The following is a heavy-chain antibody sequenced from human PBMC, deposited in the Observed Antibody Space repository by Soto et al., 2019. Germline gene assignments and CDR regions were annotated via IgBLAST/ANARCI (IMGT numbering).Heavy chain of an antibody. CDR3: ARSYYYYDSRGYYHPFDY. CDR1: GFTFADHA. V-gene: IGHV3-9*01. J-gene: IGHJ4*01. Sequence: GGSLRLSCVVSGFTFADHAMHWVRQAPGKGLEWVSGISWHSGDIGYADSVKGRFTISRDNAKNSLYLQMNSLRVEGTAFYYCARSYYYYDSRGYYHPFDYSGHGTLVTVS. CDR2: ISWHSGDI. D-gene: IGHD3-22*01.